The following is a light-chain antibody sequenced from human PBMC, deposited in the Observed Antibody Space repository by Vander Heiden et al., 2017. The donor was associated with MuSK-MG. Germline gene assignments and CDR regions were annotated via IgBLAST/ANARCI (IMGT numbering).Light chain of an antibody. CDR1: SSNIGAHFH. CDR2: GDT. CDR3: QSYDNTLSAYV. V-gene: IGLV1-40*01. Sequence: QSVLSQHPPMSGAAWPTSTICCTGSSSNIGAHFHVQWFQQLPGTAPKLLIYGDTNRPSGVPDRFSGSKSGTSASLAITGLQSDDEAHYYCQSYDNTLSAYVFGSGTEVTVL. J-gene: IGLJ1*01.